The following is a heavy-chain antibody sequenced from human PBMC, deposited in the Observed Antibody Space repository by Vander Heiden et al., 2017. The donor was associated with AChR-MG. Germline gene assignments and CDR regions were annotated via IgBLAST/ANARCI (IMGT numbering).Heavy chain of an antibody. D-gene: IGHD1-26*01. Sequence: QVQLVESGGGVAPPGRSLRLSCAASGFTFSSYGMHWVRQAPGKGLEWVAVRWYDGSNKYYADSVKGRFTISRDNSKNTLYLQMNSLRAEDTAVYYCARDLWGSGSYIDYWCQGTLVTVSS. CDR2: RWYDGSNK. V-gene: IGHV3-33*01. J-gene: IGHJ4*02. CDR1: GFTFSSYG. CDR3: ARDLWGSGSYIDY.